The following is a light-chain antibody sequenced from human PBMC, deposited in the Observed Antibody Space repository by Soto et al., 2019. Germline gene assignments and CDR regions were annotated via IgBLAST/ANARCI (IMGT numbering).Light chain of an antibody. CDR3: QQYGSSPRT. CDR2: GAS. J-gene: IGKJ1*01. Sequence: EIVLTQSPGTLSLSPGDRATLSCRASQSVSSNSLAWYQQKCGQAPKLLIYGASIRATGIPDRFSGSGSRTDFTLTISRLKPEDFAVYYCQQYGSSPRTFGQGTRVEIK. CDR1: QSVSSNS. V-gene: IGKV3-20*01.